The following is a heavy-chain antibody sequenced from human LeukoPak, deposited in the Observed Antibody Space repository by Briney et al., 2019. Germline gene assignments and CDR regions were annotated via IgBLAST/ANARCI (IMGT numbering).Heavy chain of an antibody. V-gene: IGHV4-38-2*02. CDR1: GYSISSGYY. CDR3: ARLVVSSWYHEVLLGRDY. J-gene: IGHJ4*02. CDR2: IYHSGTT. Sequence: SETLSLTCTVSGYSISSGYYWGWIRQPPGKGLEWIGIIYHSGTTYYKPSLKSRVTISVDTSKNQFSLKLSSVTAADTAVYYCARLVVSSWYHEVLLGRDYWGQGTLVTVSS. D-gene: IGHD6-13*01.